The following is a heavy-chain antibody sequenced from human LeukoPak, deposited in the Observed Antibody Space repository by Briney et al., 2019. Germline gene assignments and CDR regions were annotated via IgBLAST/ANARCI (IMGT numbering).Heavy chain of an antibody. D-gene: IGHD4-17*01. CDR1: GGTFSSYA. Sequence: SVKVSCKASGGTFSSYAISWARQAPGQGLEWMGGIIPIFGTANYAQKFQGRVTITTDESTSTAYMELSSLRSEDTAAYYCARVHRSALTTVITPWYYYMDVWGKGTTVTVSS. J-gene: IGHJ6*03. CDR3: ARVHRSALTTVITPWYYYMDV. V-gene: IGHV1-69*05. CDR2: IIPIFGTA.